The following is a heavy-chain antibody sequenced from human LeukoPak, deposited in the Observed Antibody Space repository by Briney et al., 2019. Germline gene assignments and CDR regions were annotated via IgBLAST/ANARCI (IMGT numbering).Heavy chain of an antibody. D-gene: IGHD2-15*01. CDR2: ISGGGGTT. J-gene: IGHJ6*02. CDR1: GFTFASYA. CDR3: AKGLGCSGGSCPRVYYGMDV. V-gene: IGHV3-23*01. Sequence: GGSLRLSCAASGFTFASYAVSWVRQAPGKGLEWVSAISGGGGTTYYADSLKGRFTISRDNSKNTLYLQMNSLRAEDTAVYYCAKGLGCSGGSCPRVYYGMDVWGQGTTVTVSS.